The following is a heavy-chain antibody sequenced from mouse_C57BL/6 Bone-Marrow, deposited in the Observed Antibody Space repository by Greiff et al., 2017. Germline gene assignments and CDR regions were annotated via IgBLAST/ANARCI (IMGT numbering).Heavy chain of an antibody. V-gene: IGHV5-6*01. CDR3: AKEIRLRENWFAY. D-gene: IGHD3-2*02. J-gene: IGHJ3*01. Sequence: EVPLVQSGADLVKPGASLKFSCPASGFPFTSYVMSWVRQTPDKRLEWVATICSCGSYTYYPDSLKGRFTISTDNAKNTLYLQMSSLESEDTAMYYCAKEIRLRENWFAYWGQGTLVTVSA. CDR1: GFPFTSYV. CDR2: ICSCGSYT.